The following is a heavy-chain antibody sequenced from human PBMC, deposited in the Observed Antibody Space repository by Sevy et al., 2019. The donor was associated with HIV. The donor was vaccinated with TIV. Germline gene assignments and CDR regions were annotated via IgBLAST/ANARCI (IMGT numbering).Heavy chain of an antibody. D-gene: IGHD1-1*01. Sequence: ASVNVSCKTSGYTFSGYYIHWVRQAPGQGLEWMGWINPNSGGTKYTQKFQGRVTMTRDTSISTAYLELSRLKYDDTAVYYCAKDRRWQQPLYGMDVWGQGTTVTVSS. V-gene: IGHV1-2*02. CDR1: GYTFSGYY. CDR3: AKDRRWQQPLYGMDV. CDR2: INPNSGGT. J-gene: IGHJ6*02.